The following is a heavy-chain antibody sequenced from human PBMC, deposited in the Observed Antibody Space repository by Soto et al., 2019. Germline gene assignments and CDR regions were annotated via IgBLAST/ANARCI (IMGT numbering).Heavy chain of an antibody. CDR2: IWYDGSNK. Sequence: GSLRLSCAASGFTFSSYGMHWVRQAPGKGLEWVAVIWYDGSNKYYADSVKGRFTISRDNSKNTLYLQMNSLRAEDTAVYYCARGPPREYCSGGSCYSNWFDPWGQGTLVTVSS. CDR3: ARGPPREYCSGGSCYSNWFDP. J-gene: IGHJ5*02. D-gene: IGHD2-15*01. V-gene: IGHV3-33*01. CDR1: GFTFSSYG.